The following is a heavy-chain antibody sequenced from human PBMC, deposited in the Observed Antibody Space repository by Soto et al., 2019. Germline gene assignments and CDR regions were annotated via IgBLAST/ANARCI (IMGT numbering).Heavy chain of an antibody. V-gene: IGHV1-69*13. D-gene: IGHD6-6*01. Sequence: SVKVSFKASAGTFISYAISWVRQAPGQGLEWMGGIIPIFGTANYAQKFQGRVTITADESTSTAYMELSSLRSEDTAVYYCARVGSWQSIGFDYWGQGTLVTVSS. CDR2: IIPIFGTA. CDR1: AGTFISYA. CDR3: ARVGSWQSIGFDY. J-gene: IGHJ4*02.